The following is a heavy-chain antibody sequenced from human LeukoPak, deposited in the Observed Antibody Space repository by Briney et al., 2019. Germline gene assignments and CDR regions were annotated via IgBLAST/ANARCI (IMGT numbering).Heavy chain of an antibody. V-gene: IGHV1-2*02. CDR3: TRDLTLMVTNWFDP. CDR1: GYTFTGCY. J-gene: IGHJ5*02. D-gene: IGHD5-18*01. Sequence: GASVKVSCKASGYTFTGCYMHWVRQAPGQGLEWMGWINPNSGDTNYAQKFQGRVAMTRDTSISTAYMELSRLRSDDTAIYYCTRDLTLMVTNWFDPWGQGTLVTVSS. CDR2: INPNSGDT.